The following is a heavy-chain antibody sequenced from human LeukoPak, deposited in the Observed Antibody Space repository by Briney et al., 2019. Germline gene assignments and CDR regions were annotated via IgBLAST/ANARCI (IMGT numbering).Heavy chain of an antibody. CDR1: GFTFSSYS. Sequence: GGSLRLSCAASGFTFSSYSMNWVRQAPGKGLEWVSSISSSSSYIYYADSVKGRFTISRDNAKNSLYLQMNSLRAEDTAVYYCARARRGIAVAGYFDYWGQGTLVTVSS. D-gene: IGHD6-19*01. J-gene: IGHJ4*02. CDR2: ISSSSSYI. CDR3: ARARRGIAVAGYFDY. V-gene: IGHV3-21*01.